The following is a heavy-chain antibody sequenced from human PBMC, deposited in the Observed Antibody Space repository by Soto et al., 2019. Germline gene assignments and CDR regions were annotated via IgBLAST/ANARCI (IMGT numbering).Heavy chain of an antibody. V-gene: IGHV1-46*01. D-gene: IGHD3-3*02. CDR2: INPSGGGT. J-gene: IGHJ4*02. CDR1: GYTFLDFY. Sequence: QVQLVQSGTEVKKPGASVKVSCKASGYTFLDFYIHWVRQAPGQGLEWMGFINPSGGGTTYAQQFQGRLTMTRYTSTSTVYMELISLRSEDTAIYYCARDKPFSAGYWGQGTLVT. CDR3: ARDKPFSAGY.